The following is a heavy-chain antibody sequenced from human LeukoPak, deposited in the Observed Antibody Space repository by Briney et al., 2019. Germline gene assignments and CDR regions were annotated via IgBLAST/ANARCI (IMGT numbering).Heavy chain of an antibody. CDR1: GFTFSTYT. V-gene: IGHV3-23*01. CDR2: ISASGGTT. CDR3: AKSRVSGLRFLEWVYFNY. D-gene: IGHD3-3*01. J-gene: IGHJ4*02. Sequence: GGSLRLSCVASGFTFSTYTMTWVRQAPGKGLEWVSTISASGGTTYYAGSLKGRFTISRDNSRDTLYLQMTSLGAEDTAIYYCAKSRVSGLRFLEWVYFNYWGQGTLVTVSS.